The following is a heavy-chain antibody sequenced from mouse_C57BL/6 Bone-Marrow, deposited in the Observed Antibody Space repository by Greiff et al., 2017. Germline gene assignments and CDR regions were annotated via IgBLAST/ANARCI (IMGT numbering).Heavy chain of an antibody. CDR1: GYTFTSYW. Sequence: QVQLQPPGAELVRPGTSVKLSCKASGYTFTSYWMHWVKQRPGQGLEWIGVIDPSDSYTNYNQKFKGKATLTVDTSSSTAYMQLSSLTSEDSAVYYCARSGYGSPYYYAMDYWGQGTSVTVSS. J-gene: IGHJ4*01. D-gene: IGHD1-1*01. CDR3: ARSGYGSPYYYAMDY. CDR2: IDPSDSYT. V-gene: IGHV1-59*01.